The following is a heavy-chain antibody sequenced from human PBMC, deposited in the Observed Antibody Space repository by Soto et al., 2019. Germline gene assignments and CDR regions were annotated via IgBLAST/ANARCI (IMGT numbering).Heavy chain of an antibody. V-gene: IGHV3-30-3*01. D-gene: IGHD3-22*01. J-gene: IGHJ6*02. CDR1: GFTFSSYA. Sequence: GGSLRLSCAASGFTFSSYAMHWVRQAPGKGLEWVAVISYDGSNKYYADSVKGRFTISRDNSKNTLYLQMNSLRAEDTAVYYCARDLDYYDSSFHYYYYYGMDVWGQGTTVTVSS. CDR3: ARDLDYYDSSFHYYYYYGMDV. CDR2: ISYDGSNK.